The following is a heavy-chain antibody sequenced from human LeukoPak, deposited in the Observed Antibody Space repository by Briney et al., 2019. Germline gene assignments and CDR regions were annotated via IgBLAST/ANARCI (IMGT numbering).Heavy chain of an antibody. CDR3: ARASGDYGAPNY. D-gene: IGHD4-17*01. J-gene: IGHJ4*02. V-gene: IGHV1-2*02. Sequence: GASVKVSCKASGGTFSSYAISWVRQAPGQGLEWMGWINPNSGGTNYAQKFQGRVTMTRDTSISTAYMELSRLRSDDTAVYYCARASGDYGAPNYWGQGTLVTVSS. CDR1: GGTFSSYA. CDR2: INPNSGGT.